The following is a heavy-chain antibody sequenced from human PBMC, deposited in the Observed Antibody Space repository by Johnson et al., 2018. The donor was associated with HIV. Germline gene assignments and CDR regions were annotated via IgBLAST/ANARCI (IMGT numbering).Heavy chain of an antibody. V-gene: IGHV3-11*04. D-gene: IGHD3-22*01. J-gene: IGHJ3*02. Sequence: MQLVESGGGLVKPGGSLRLSCAASGFTFSDYYMSWIRQAPGKGLEWVSYISSSGTTIYYADSVKGRFTISRDNAKNSLYLQMNSMRAEDTAVYFCARVTKYYFDSSVDAFDIWGQGTVVTVSS. CDR1: GFTFSDYY. CDR2: ISSSGTTI. CDR3: ARVTKYYFDSSVDAFDI.